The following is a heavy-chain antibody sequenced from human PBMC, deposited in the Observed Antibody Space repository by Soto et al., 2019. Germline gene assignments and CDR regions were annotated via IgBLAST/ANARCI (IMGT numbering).Heavy chain of an antibody. CDR3: ARGYYYGSERKDAFDI. J-gene: IGHJ3*02. V-gene: IGHV4-30-2*01. CDR1: GGSISSGGYS. Sequence: PSETLSLTCAVSGGSISSGGYSWSWIRQPPGKGLEWIGYIYHSGSTYYNPSLKSRVTISVDRSKNQFPLKLSSVTAADTAAYYCARGYYYGSERKDAFDIWGQGTMVTVSS. D-gene: IGHD3-10*01. CDR2: IYHSGST.